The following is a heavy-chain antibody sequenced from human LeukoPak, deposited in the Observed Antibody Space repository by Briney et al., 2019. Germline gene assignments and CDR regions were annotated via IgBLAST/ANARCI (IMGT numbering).Heavy chain of an antibody. J-gene: IGHJ4*02. CDR3: ARENGKRGSAFDY. Sequence: PGGSLRLSCAASGFTFNIYNMNWVRQAPGKALEWVSSITSSSTYTYYADSVKGRYTISRDNAKNSLYLQMNGLRAEDTAVYYCARENGKRGSAFDYWGQGTLVTVSS. V-gene: IGHV3-21*01. D-gene: IGHD2-8*01. CDR1: GFTFNIYN. CDR2: ITSSSTYT.